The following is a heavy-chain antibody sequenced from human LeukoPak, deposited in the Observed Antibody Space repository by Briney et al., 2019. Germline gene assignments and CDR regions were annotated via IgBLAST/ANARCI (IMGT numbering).Heavy chain of an antibody. CDR3: AELGITMIGGV. Sequence: PGGSLRLSCAASGLTVRNNYMSWVRQAPGKGLEWVSYISSSGSTIYYADSVKGRFTISRDKAKNSLYLQMNSLRAEDTAVYYCAELGITMIGGVWGKGTTVTISS. CDR2: ISSSGSTI. CDR1: GLTVRNNY. D-gene: IGHD3-10*02. V-gene: IGHV3-11*04. J-gene: IGHJ6*04.